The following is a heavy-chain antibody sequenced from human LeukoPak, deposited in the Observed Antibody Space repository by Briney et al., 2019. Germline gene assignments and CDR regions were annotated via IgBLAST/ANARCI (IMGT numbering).Heavy chain of an antibody. Sequence: GGSLRLSCAASGFTFSDYEINWVRQAPGKGLEWVSYISGRGTTTYYADSVKGRFTISRDNAKNSLHLQMNSLRAEDTAVYYCARESGMYSSGSWYDYWGQGTLVTVSS. CDR2: ISGRGTTT. V-gene: IGHV3-48*03. CDR1: GFTFSDYE. J-gene: IGHJ4*02. D-gene: IGHD6-19*01. CDR3: ARESGMYSSGSWYDY.